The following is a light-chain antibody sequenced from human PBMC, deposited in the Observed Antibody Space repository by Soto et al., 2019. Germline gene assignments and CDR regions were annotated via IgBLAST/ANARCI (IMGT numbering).Light chain of an antibody. Sequence: EIVLTQSPGTLSLSPGERATLSCRASQSVNSNLAWYQQKPGQAPRLLIYGVSTRATGVPVRFSGSGSGTEFTLTISSLQSEDFAVYFCQQYNKWPPLTFGGGTKVDIK. CDR3: QQYNKWPPLT. CDR2: GVS. V-gene: IGKV3-15*01. CDR1: QSVNSN. J-gene: IGKJ4*01.